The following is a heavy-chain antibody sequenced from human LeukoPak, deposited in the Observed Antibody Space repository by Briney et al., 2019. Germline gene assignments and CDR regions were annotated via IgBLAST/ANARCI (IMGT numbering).Heavy chain of an antibody. CDR3: ARWVGLEGMDV. D-gene: IGHD1-26*01. CDR2: INPNSGGT. J-gene: IGHJ6*04. CDR1: GYTFTSYG. Sequence: ASVKVSCKASGYTFTSYGISWVRQAPGQGLEWMGWINPNSGGTNYAQKFQGRVTMTRDTSISTAYMELSRLRSDDTAVYYCARWVGLEGMDVWGKGTTVTISS. V-gene: IGHV1-2*02.